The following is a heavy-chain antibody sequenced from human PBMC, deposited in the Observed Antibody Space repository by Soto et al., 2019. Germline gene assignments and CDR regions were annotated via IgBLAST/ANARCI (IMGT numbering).Heavy chain of an antibody. CDR1: GGSTRSGDYY. J-gene: IGHJ4*01. CDR2: VYYTGST. Sequence: SETLSLTCTVSGGSTRSGDYYWTWIRQPPGKGLEWIGYVYYTGSTNYNPSLKSRVTMSVDTSKNQFSLKLSSVTAADTAVYYCVGVDGYSYGYSFDYWGHGTLVTVS. CDR3: VGVDGYSYGYSFDY. V-gene: IGHV4-30-4*01. D-gene: IGHD5-18*01.